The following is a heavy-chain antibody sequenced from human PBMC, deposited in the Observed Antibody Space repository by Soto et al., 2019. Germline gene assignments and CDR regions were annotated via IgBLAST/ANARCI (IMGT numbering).Heavy chain of an antibody. Sequence: GGSLRLSCSGFGFSINTYWMNWIRQTPGKGLEWVANINPEGNAKTYADPVKGRFFVSRDNTRNSLGLQMTSLRVEDSAIYFCAAWDISNIWGQGILVTVSS. J-gene: IGHJ4*02. V-gene: IGHV3-7*01. D-gene: IGHD2-15*01. CDR2: INPEGNAK. CDR1: GFSINTYW. CDR3: AAWDISNI.